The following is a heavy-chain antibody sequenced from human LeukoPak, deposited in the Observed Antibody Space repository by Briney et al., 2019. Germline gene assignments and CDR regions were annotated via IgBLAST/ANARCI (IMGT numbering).Heavy chain of an antibody. CDR1: GFTFSTYG. Sequence: PGGSLRLSCAASGFTFSTYGMHWVRQAPGKGLEWVAVKWYDGSNEYYADSVKGRFIISRDNAKNSLYLQMNSLRVEDTAVYYCARGGNSLDYWGQGTLVTVSS. D-gene: IGHD3-10*01. J-gene: IGHJ4*02. CDR2: KWYDGSNE. V-gene: IGHV3-33*01. CDR3: ARGGNSLDY.